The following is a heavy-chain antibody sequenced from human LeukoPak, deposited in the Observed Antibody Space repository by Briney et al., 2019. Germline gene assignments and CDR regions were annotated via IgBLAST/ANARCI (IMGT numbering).Heavy chain of an antibody. J-gene: IGHJ3*01. CDR2: IVVGSGNT. CDR1: GFTFTSSA. V-gene: IGHV1-58*01. Sequence: SVKVSCKASGFTFTSSAVQWVRQARGQRLEWIGWIVVGSGNTNYAQKFRERVTITRDMSTSTVYMELSSLRSEDTAVYYCAAEGRPTVVTFRKGAVDLWGQGTMVTVSS. CDR3: AAEGRPTVVTFRKGAVDL. D-gene: IGHD4-23*01.